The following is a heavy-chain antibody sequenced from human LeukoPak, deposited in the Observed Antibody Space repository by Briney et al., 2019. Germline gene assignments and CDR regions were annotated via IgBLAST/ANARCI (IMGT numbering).Heavy chain of an antibody. Sequence: PGGSLRLSCSASGFTFSTYAMHWVRQAPGRGLEYVSAITNTGGSTYYADSVKGRFTISRDNSKNMLYLQMNSLRAEDTAVYYCAKDRISIVVVTTIDYWGQGTLVTVSS. V-gene: IGHV3-64*04. J-gene: IGHJ4*02. CDR3: AKDRISIVVVTTIDY. CDR1: GFTFSTYA. CDR2: ITNTGGST. D-gene: IGHD2-21*02.